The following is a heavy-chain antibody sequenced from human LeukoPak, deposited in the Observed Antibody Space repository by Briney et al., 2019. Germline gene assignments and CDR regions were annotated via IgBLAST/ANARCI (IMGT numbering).Heavy chain of an antibody. D-gene: IGHD3-16*01. CDR3: ARLGHRGFGGVTFDY. CDR2: INHSGST. CDR1: GGSFSGYY. Sequence: PSETLSLTCAVYGGSFSGYYWSWIRQPPGKGLEWIGEINHSGSTNYNPSLKSRVTISVDTSKNQFSLKLSSVTAADTAVYYCARLGHRGFGGVTFDYWGQGTLVTVSS. V-gene: IGHV4-34*01. J-gene: IGHJ4*02.